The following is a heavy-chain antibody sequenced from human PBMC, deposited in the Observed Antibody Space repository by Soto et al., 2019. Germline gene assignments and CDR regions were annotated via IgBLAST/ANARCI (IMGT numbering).Heavy chain of an antibody. J-gene: IGHJ3*02. D-gene: IGHD2-2*01. CDR2: ITASGDTT. V-gene: IGHV3-23*01. Sequence: EVQLLESGGGLVQPGGSLRLSCAASGFTFSTYAMTWVRQAPGKGLEWDSAITASGDTTYYADSVKGRFTISRDNSKSTMYLRVNSLRADDTAVYYSAKVRRLRDCARTSCLGAFDIWGQGTMVTVSS. CDR3: AKVRRLRDCARTSCLGAFDI. CDR1: GFTFSTYA.